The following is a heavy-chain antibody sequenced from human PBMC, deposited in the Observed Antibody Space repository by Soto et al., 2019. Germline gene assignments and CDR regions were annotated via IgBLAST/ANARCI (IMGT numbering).Heavy chain of an antibody. Sequence: EVQLVESGGGLVKPGGSLRLSCAASGFTFSSYSMNWVRQAPGKGLEWVSSISGGSSFIYYADSVKGRFTISRDNAKNSPDLQMNRLGGEDPAVYYCARGKGMDVWGQGTTVTVSS. CDR2: ISGGSSFI. CDR3: ARGKGMDV. J-gene: IGHJ6*02. V-gene: IGHV3-21*01. CDR1: GFTFSSYS.